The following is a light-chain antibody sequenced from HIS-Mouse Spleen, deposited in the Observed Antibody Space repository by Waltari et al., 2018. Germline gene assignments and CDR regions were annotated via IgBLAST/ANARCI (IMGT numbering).Light chain of an antibody. CDR3: YSTDSSGNHRV. CDR1: ASPKKY. CDR2: EDS. J-gene: IGLJ2*01. V-gene: IGLV3-10*01. Sequence: SYELTQPPSVSVSPGQTARIPRSGDASPKKYAYWYQQKSGQAPVLVIYEDSKRPPGIPERFSGSSSGTMATLTISGAQVEDEADYYCYSTDSSGNHRVFGGGTKLTVL.